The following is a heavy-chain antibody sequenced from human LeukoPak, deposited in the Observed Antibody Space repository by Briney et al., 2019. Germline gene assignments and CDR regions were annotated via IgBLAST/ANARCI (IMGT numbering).Heavy chain of an antibody. D-gene: IGHD1-26*01. Sequence: GSLRLSCAASGFAFSSYWMTWVRQAPGKGLEWVANIKQDGSEKYYVDSVKGRFTVSRDNAENSLYVQMNSLRAEDTAVYYCARHRGTYYDYWGQGTLVTVSS. CDR1: GFAFSSYW. CDR2: IKQDGSEK. J-gene: IGHJ4*02. V-gene: IGHV3-7*01. CDR3: ARHRGTYYDY.